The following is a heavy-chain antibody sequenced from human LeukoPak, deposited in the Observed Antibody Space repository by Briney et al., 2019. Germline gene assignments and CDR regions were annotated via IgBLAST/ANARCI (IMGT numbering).Heavy chain of an antibody. Sequence: GGSLRLSCAASGFSFNTYAMSWVRQAPGKGLEWVSAISNTGGSTYYADSVKGRFTISRDKSKNTLSLQMNSLRAEDTAVYYCAQQVGYCSSGSCYFTYWGQGTQVTVSS. CDR2: ISNTGGST. CDR1: GFSFNTYA. D-gene: IGHD2-15*01. J-gene: IGHJ1*01. V-gene: IGHV3-23*01. CDR3: AQQVGYCSSGSCYFTY.